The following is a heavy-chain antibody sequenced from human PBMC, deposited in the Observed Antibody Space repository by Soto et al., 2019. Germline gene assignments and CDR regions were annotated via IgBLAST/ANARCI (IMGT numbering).Heavy chain of an antibody. J-gene: IGHJ4*02. CDR3: ARAKKGGYLDFDY. D-gene: IGHD2-21*02. Sequence: PGGSLRLSCAASGFTFSDYYMNWIRQAPGKGLEWVSYISSSRSYTNYADSVEGRFTISRDNAKNSLYLQMNSLRAEDTAVYYCARAKKGGYLDFDYWGREPWSPSPQ. CDR2: ISSSRSYT. V-gene: IGHV3-11*06. CDR1: GFTFSDYY.